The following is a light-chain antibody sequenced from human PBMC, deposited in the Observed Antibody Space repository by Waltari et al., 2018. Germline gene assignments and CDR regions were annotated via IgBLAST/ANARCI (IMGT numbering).Light chain of an antibody. V-gene: IGLV2-23*02. CDR2: EVY. CDR1: SSDVGSYDL. J-gene: IGLJ2*01. CDR3: CSYAGSSTFT. Sequence: QSALTQPASVSGPPGHSITSPCPGTSSDVGSYDLVPWYQQHPGKAPTLMIYEVYKRPSGVSNRFSGSKSGNTASLTISGLQAEDEADYYCCSYAGSSTFTFGGGTKLTVL.